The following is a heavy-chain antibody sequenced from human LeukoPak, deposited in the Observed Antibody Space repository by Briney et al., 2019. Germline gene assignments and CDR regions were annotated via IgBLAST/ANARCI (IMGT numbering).Heavy chain of an antibody. J-gene: IGHJ4*02. CDR1: CGSISSGDYY. V-gene: IGHV4-31*02. CDR2: IYYSGDI. CDR3: ARAPRDTNSWYYFDY. D-gene: IGHD5-18*01. Sequence: SQTLSLTCTVSCGSISSGDYYWSWIRQHPGKGLEWIGYIYYSGDIYYNPSLKSRVTISVDTSKNQFSLELSSVTAADTAVYYCARAPRDTNSWYYFDYWGQGTLVSVSS.